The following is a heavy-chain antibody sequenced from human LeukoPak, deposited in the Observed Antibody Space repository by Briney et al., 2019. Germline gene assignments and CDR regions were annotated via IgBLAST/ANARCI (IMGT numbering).Heavy chain of an antibody. CDR3: AKGGSYYDSSGYYYLFDY. J-gene: IGHJ4*02. CDR2: ISWNSGSI. CDR1: GFPFDDYA. V-gene: IGHV3-9*01. D-gene: IGHD3-22*01. Sequence: GRSLRLSCAACGFPFDDYAMNWVRQAPGKGLEWVSGISWNSGSIGYADSVKGRFTISRDNAKNSLYLQMNSLRAEDTDLYYCAKGGSYYDSSGYYYLFDYWGQGTLVTVSS.